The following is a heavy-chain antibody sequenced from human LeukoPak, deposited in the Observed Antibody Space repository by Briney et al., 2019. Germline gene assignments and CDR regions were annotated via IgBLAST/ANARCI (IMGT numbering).Heavy chain of an antibody. CDR3: AKDHERVRGVIRYYYYYMDV. V-gene: IGHV3-30*18. CDR2: ISYDGSNK. CDR1: GFTFSDYY. D-gene: IGHD3-10*01. Sequence: GGSLRLSCAASGFTFSDYYMSWIRQAPGKGLEWVAVISYDGSNKYYADSVKGRFTISRGNSKNTLYLQMNSLRAEDTAVYYCAKDHERVRGVIRYYYYYMDVWGKGTTVTVSS. J-gene: IGHJ6*03.